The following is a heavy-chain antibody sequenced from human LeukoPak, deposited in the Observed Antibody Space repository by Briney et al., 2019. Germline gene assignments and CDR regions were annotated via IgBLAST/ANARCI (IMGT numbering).Heavy chain of an antibody. J-gene: IGHJ4*02. CDR1: GGSISSYY. CDR3: ARDRIAARPSYFDY. D-gene: IGHD6-6*01. V-gene: IGHV4-59*12. CDR2: IYYSGST. Sequence: PSETLSLTCTVSGGSISSYYWSWIRQPPGKGLEWIGYIYYSGSTNYNPSLKSRVTMSVDTSKNQFSLKLSSVTAADTAVYYCARDRIAARPSYFDYWGQGTLVTVSS.